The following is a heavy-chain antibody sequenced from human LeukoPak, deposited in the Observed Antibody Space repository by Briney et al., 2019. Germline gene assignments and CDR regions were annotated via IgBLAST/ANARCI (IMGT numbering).Heavy chain of an antibody. CDR2: VTSGSGST. CDR1: GFSVSDYS. D-gene: IGHD3-16*01. J-gene: IGHJ4*02. Sequence: GGSLRLSCAASGFSVSDYSISWIRQSPGKGLEWISYVTSGSGSTNYADSVKGRFTISRDNAKNSVALQLDGLRADDTAVYFCTRERRGSYYAFESWGQGALVTVSS. V-gene: IGHV3-11*05. CDR3: TRERRGSYYAFES.